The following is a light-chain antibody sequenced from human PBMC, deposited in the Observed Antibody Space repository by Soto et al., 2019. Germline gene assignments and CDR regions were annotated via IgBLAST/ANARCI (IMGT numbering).Light chain of an antibody. CDR2: GAS. J-gene: IGKJ2*01. CDR3: SLSADGLYT. Sequence: SCRASQSVSSNVAWYQQIPGQTPRLLIYGASTRATTIPVRFSVSGSGTGLNHTVRRPQYEGFAVYHFSLSADGLYTFDQGTEVDIK. V-gene: IGKV3-15*01. CDR1: QSVSSN.